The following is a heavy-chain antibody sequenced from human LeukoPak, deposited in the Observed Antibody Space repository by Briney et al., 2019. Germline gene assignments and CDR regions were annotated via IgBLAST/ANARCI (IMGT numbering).Heavy chain of an antibody. J-gene: IGHJ4*02. V-gene: IGHV4-39*01. CDR3: AAPDILTALKSFDY. Sequence: SETLSLTCTVSGGSISTSSYYWGWIGQPPGKGLEWSGSIYYSGSTYYNPSLKSPVTISVDTSKNQFSLKLSSVTAADTAVYYCAAPDILTALKSFDYWGQGTLVTVSS. CDR2: IYYSGST. D-gene: IGHD3-9*01. CDR1: GGSISTSSYY.